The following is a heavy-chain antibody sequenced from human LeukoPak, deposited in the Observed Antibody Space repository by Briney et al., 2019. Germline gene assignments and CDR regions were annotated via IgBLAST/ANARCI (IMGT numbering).Heavy chain of an antibody. Sequence: SETLSLTCTVSGYSISSGYYWGWIRQPPGKGLEWIGSIYYSGSTYYNPSLKSRVTISVDTSKNQFSLKLSSVTAADTAVYYCARRRRGYCSGGSCYSGYWFDPWGQGTLVTVSS. V-gene: IGHV4-38-2*02. CDR2: IYYSGST. D-gene: IGHD2-15*01. J-gene: IGHJ5*02. CDR1: GYSISSGYY. CDR3: ARRRRGYCSGGSCYSGYWFDP.